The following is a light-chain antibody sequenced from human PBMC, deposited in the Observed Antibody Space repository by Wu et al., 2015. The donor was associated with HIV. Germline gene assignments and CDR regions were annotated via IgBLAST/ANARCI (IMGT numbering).Light chain of an antibody. V-gene: IGKV3D-20*01. J-gene: IGKJ3*01. CDR1: QTISSNS. CDR3: QQYGSSPFT. Sequence: EIVLTQSPATLSLSPGERATLSCGASQTISSNSLAWYQQKPGLAPRLLIYEASSRATGIPDRFTGSGSGTDFTLTISRLEPEGFALYYCQQYGSSPFTFGPGTKVDI. CDR2: EAS.